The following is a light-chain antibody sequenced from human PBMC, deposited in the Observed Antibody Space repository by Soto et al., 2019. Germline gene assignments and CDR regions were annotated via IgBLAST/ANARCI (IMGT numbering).Light chain of an antibody. J-gene: IGLJ1*01. Sequence: QSALTQPASLSGSPGQSLTISCTGTSRHVGGYNYVSWYQHHPGKAPKLMIYEVSNRPSGVSNRFSGSKSGNTASLTISGLQAEDEADYYCSSYTSSSTYVFGTGTKLTVL. CDR2: EVS. V-gene: IGLV2-14*01. CDR1: SRHVGGYNY. CDR3: SSYTSSSTYV.